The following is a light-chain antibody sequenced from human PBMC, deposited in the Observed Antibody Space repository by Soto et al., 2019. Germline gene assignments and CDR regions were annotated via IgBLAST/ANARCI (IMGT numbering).Light chain of an antibody. V-gene: IGKV3-15*01. CDR3: QQYNSWPLT. CDR2: GAS. CDR1: QSVSSN. J-gene: IGKJ4*01. Sequence: EIVMTQSPATLSVSPGDRATLSCRASQSVSSNLAWYQQKPGQTPRLLIYGASNRATGFPARFSGSGSGTEFTLPISSLQSEDFAVYYCQQYNSWPLTVGGGTKVDIK.